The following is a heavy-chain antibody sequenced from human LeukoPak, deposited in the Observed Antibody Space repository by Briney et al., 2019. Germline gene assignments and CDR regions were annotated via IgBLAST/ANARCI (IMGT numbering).Heavy chain of an antibody. Sequence: SQTLSLTCAISGDSVSSTSAAWNWLRQSPSRGLEWPGRTYYRSKWYNEYAVSVTSRITINPDTSKNQFSLQLNSVTPEDTAVYYCARSVADLDYWGQGTLVTVSS. CDR2: TYYRSKWYN. J-gene: IGHJ4*02. CDR1: GDSVSSTSAA. CDR3: ARSVADLDY. D-gene: IGHD6-19*01. V-gene: IGHV6-1*01.